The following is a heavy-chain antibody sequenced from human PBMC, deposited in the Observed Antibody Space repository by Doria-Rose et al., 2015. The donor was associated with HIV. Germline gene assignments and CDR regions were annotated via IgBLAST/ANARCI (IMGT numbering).Heavy chain of an antibody. CDR1: GYTFTTYG. D-gene: IGHD1-20*01. CDR3: VRTRDCNNNPLRCNGMDV. Sequence: QVQLVESGAEVKKPGASVKVSCKASGYTFTTYGFSWVRQAPGQGLEWLGWLSHYNGNTNYEDKLQGRVSMTTETSTSTAYMELRSLRYDDTAVYYCVRTRDCNNNPLRCNGMDVWGQGTTVIVSS. CDR2: LSHYNGNT. V-gene: IGHV1-18*04. J-gene: IGHJ6*02.